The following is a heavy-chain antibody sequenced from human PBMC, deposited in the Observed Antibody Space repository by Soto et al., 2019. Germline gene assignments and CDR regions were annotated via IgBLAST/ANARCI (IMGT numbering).Heavy chain of an antibody. CDR1: GYTFTSYA. D-gene: IGHD3-3*01. Sequence: ASVKVSCKASGYTFTSYAMHWVRQAPGQRLEWMGWINAGNGNTKYSQKFQGRVTITRDTSASTAYMELSSLRSEDTAVYYCARVGNYDFWSGYSNWFDPWGQGTLVTVSS. V-gene: IGHV1-3*01. CDR3: ARVGNYDFWSGYSNWFDP. J-gene: IGHJ5*02. CDR2: INAGNGNT.